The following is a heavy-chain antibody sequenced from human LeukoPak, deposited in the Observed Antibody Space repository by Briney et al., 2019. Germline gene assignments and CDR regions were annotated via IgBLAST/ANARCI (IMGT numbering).Heavy chain of an antibody. J-gene: IGHJ6*02. D-gene: IGHD6-13*01. V-gene: IGHV3-30*04. CDR2: ISYDGSNK. CDR3: AREGSAAGYYYYGMDV. CDR1: GFTFSSYA. Sequence: GGSLRLSCAASGFTFSSYAMHWVRQAPGKGLEWVAVISYDGSNKYYADSVKGRFTISRDNSKSTLYLQMNSLRAEDTAVYYCAREGSAAGYYYYGMDVWGQGTTVTVSS.